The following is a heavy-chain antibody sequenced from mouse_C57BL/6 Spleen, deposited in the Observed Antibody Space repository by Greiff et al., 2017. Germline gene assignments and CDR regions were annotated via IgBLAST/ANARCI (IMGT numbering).Heavy chain of an antibody. CDR2: ISGGGGNT. J-gene: IGHJ2*01. CDR3: AREGITTVVANFDY. CDR1: GFTFSSYT. Sequence: EVQRVESGGGLVKPGGSLKLSCAASGFTFSSYTMSWVRQTPEKRLEWVATISGGGGNTYYPDSVKGRFTISRDNAKNTLYLQMSSLRSEDTALYYCAREGITTVVANFDYWGQGTTLTVSS. V-gene: IGHV5-9*01. D-gene: IGHD1-1*01.